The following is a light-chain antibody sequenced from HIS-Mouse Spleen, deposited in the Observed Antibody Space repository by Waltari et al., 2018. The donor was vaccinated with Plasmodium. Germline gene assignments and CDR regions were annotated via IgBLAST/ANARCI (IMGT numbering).Light chain of an antibody. CDR3: YSTDSSGNHRV. CDR1: AFPKKY. V-gene: IGLV3-10*01. J-gene: IGLJ3*02. Sequence: SYALTQPPSVSVSPGQTARITCSGDAFPKKYAYWYQQKSGQAPVLVIYEDSKRPSGIPEGLSGSSSGTMATLTISGAQVEDEADYYWYSTDSSGNHRVFGGGTKLTVL. CDR2: EDS.